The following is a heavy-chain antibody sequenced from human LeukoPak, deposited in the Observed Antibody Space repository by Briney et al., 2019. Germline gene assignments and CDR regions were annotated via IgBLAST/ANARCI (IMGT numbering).Heavy chain of an antibody. J-gene: IGHJ4*02. CDR3: AKGSFGLQIDY. Sequence: GRSLRLSCAASGFTFSSYGMHWVRQAPGKGLEWVAVISYDGSNKYYADSVKGRFTISRDNSKNTLYLQMNSLRAEDTALYYCAKGSFGLQIDYWGQGTLVTVSS. D-gene: IGHD5-24*01. V-gene: IGHV3-30*18. CDR1: GFTFSSYG. CDR2: ISYDGSNK.